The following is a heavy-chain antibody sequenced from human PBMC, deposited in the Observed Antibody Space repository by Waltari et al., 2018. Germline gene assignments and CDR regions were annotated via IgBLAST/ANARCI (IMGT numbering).Heavy chain of an antibody. CDR3: AKEGMEGELLDY. CDR1: GFTFSSYG. Sequence: QVQLVESGGGVVQPGGSLRLSCAASGFTFSSYGMHWVRQAPGKGLEWVAFIRYDGSNKYYADSVKDRFTISRDNSKNTLYLQMNSLRAEDTAVYYCAKEGMEGELLDYWGQGTLVTVSS. V-gene: IGHV3-30*02. D-gene: IGHD1-26*01. CDR2: IRYDGSNK. J-gene: IGHJ4*02.